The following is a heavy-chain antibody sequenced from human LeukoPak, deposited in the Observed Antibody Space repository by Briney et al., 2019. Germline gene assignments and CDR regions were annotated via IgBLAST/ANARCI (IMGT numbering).Heavy chain of an antibody. J-gene: IGHJ4*02. Sequence: GGSLRLSCAASGFTFDDYGMSWVRQAPGKGLELDSGINWNGGSTGYADSVKGRFTISRDNAKNSLYLQMNSLRAEDTALYYCARGDSSGWQYYFDYWGQGTPVTVSS. CDR2: INWNGGST. D-gene: IGHD6-19*01. V-gene: IGHV3-20*04. CDR3: ARGDSSGWQYYFDY. CDR1: GFTFDDYG.